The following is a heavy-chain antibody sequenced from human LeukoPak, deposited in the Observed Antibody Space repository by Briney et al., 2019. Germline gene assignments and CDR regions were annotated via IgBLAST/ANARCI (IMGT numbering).Heavy chain of an antibody. J-gene: IGHJ4*02. V-gene: IGHV3-30*04. D-gene: IGHD5-18*01. CDR3: ARDPGYNYGYDY. CDR2: ISYDGSNK. CDR1: GFTFSSYA. Sequence: WGSLRLSCAASGFTFSSYAMHWVRQAPGKGLEWVAVISYDGSNKYYADSVKGRFTISRDNSKNTLYLQMNSLRAEDTAVYYCARDPGYNYGYDYWGQGTLVTVSS.